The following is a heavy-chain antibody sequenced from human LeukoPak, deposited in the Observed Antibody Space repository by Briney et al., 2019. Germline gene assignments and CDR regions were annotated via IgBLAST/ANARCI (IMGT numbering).Heavy chain of an antibody. CDR2: IIPILGIA. D-gene: IGHD3-22*01. CDR3: AREMYYYDSSGYYGPIPPFDY. J-gene: IGHJ4*02. V-gene: IGHV1-69*04. CDR1: GGTFSSYA. Sequence: ASVKVSCKASGGTFSSYAISWVRQAPGQGLEWMGRIIPILGIANYAQKFQGRVTITADKSTSTAYMELSSLRSEDTAVYYCAREMYYYDSSGYYGPIPPFDYWGQGTLVTVSS.